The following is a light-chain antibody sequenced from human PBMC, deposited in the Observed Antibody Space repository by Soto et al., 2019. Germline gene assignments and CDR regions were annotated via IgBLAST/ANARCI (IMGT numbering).Light chain of an antibody. V-gene: IGLV2-14*01. Sequence: QSVLTQPASVSGSPGQSITISCTGTSSDVGGYNYVSWYQQHPVKAPKLMIYVVTNRPSGVSDRFSGSKSGNTASLTISGLQAEDEADYYCSSYTSSSTPYVFGTGTKVT. CDR1: SSDVGGYNY. CDR2: VVT. J-gene: IGLJ1*01. CDR3: SSYTSSSTPYV.